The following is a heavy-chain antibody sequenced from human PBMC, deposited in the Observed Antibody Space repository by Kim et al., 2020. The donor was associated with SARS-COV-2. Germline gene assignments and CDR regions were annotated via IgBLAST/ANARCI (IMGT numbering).Heavy chain of an antibody. CDR1: GGSISSGDYY. Sequence: SETLSLICTVSGGSISSGDYYWSWIRQPPGKGLEWIGYIYYSGSTYYNLSLKSRVTISIDTSKNQFSLKLSSVTAADTAVYYCAREASDYGSGGDDAFDIWGQGTMVTVSS. J-gene: IGHJ3*02. CDR2: IYYSGST. D-gene: IGHD3-10*01. V-gene: IGHV4-30-4*01. CDR3: AREASDYGSGGDDAFDI.